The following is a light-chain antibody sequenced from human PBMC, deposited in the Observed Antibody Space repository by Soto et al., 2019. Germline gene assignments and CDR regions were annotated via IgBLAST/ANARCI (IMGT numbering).Light chain of an antibody. J-gene: IGLJ1*01. V-gene: IGLV2-23*02. Sequence: QSVLTQPASVSGSPGQSITISCTGTSSDVENYNLVSWYQQYPGKAPKVIIYQVTKRPSGVSARFFGSKSGDTASLTISGLQAEDEADYYCCSQAGPSHSYVVGTGTKVTGL. CDR1: SSDVENYNL. CDR2: QVT. CDR3: CSQAGPSHSYV.